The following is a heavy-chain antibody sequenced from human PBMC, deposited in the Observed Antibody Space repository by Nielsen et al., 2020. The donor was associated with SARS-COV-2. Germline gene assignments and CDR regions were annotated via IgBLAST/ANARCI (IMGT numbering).Heavy chain of an antibody. CDR2: ITSSSSYI. D-gene: IGHD3-10*01. Sequence: GESLKISCAASGFTFSSYSMNWVRQAPGKGLEWVSSITSSSSYIYYADSLKGRFTISRDNARNSLYLQMNSLRAEDTAVYYCARERGSGSRPQYYLDYWGQGTLVTVSS. J-gene: IGHJ4*02. CDR1: GFTFSSYS. V-gene: IGHV3-21*01. CDR3: ARERGSGSRPQYYLDY.